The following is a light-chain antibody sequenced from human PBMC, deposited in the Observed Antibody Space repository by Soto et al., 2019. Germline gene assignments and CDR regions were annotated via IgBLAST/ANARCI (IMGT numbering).Light chain of an antibody. CDR1: QSVSSN. Sequence: IRVTQSPATLAGPPGESGTLSCRSIQSVSSNLAWYQQKPGQAPRLLLYGASNRATGIPARFSGSGSGTEFTLPISSLQSEDFAVYYCQQYNNWPPWTVGPGTQLDIK. V-gene: IGKV3-15*01. J-gene: IGKJ1*01. CDR2: GAS. CDR3: QQYNNWPPWT.